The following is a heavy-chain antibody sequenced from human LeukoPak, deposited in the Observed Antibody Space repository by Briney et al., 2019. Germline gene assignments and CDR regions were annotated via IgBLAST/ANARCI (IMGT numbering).Heavy chain of an antibody. Sequence: HGESLKISCKGSGYSFTSYWIGWVRQMPGKGLEWMGIIYPGDPDTRYSPSFQGQVTISADKSISTAYLQWSSLKASDTAMYYCARPALSGYGYDAFDIWGQGTMVTVSS. CDR3: ARPALSGYGYDAFDI. CDR1: GYSFTSYW. D-gene: IGHD5-12*01. V-gene: IGHV5-51*01. CDR2: IYPGDPDT. J-gene: IGHJ3*02.